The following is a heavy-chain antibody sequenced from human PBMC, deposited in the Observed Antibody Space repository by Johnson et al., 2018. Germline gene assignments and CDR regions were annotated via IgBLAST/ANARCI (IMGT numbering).Heavy chain of an antibody. CDR3: EREHITNFGVFKPYYYYYMDV. J-gene: IGHJ6*03. Sequence: QVQLVQSGGGVVQPGRSLRLSCAASGFTFSSYGMHWVRQAPGKGLEWVAVISYDGSNKYYADSVKGRFTISRDNSKNTLYLQMKSLRAEDTAVYYCEREHITNFGVFKPYYYYYMDVWGKGTTASVSS. V-gene: IGHV3-30*03. D-gene: IGHD3-3*01. CDR2: ISYDGSNK. CDR1: GFTFSSYG.